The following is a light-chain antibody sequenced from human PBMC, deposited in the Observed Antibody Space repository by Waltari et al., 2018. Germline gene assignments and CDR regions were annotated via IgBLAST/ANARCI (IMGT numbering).Light chain of an antibody. V-gene: IGLV1-47*01. CDR3: AAWDDSLSGLV. CDR1: SSNIGINY. J-gene: IGLJ3*02. CDR2: KNN. Sequence: QSVLTQPPSASGTPGQKVTISCNGSSSNIGINYVYWYPQLPGTAPKLLILKNNQRPSGVPDRFSDSKSGTSASLAINGLRSEDEADYYCAAWDDSLSGLVLGAGTKVTVL.